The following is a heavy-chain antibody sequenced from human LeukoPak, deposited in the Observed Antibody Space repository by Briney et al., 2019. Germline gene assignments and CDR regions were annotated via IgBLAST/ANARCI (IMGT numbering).Heavy chain of an antibody. CDR1: GFTFSSYS. CDR2: ISSSSSYI. J-gene: IGHJ4*02. CDR3: ARGGKSSGYSYGFIDY. D-gene: IGHD5-18*01. Sequence: PGGSLRLSCAASGFTFSSYSMNWVRQAPGKGLEWVSSISSSSSYIYYADSVKGRFTISRDNAKNSLYLQMNSLRAEDTAVYYCARGGKSSGYSYGFIDYWGQGTLVTVSS. V-gene: IGHV3-21*01.